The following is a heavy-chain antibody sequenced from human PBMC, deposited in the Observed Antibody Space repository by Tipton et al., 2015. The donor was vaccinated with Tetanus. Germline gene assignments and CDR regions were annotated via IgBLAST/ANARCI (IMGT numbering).Heavy chain of an antibody. D-gene: IGHD1-26*01. CDR1: GFTVSSSY. CDR2: IYSGGST. V-gene: IGHV3-66*01. Sequence: GSLRLSCAASGFTVSSSYMSWVRQAPGKGLEWVSVIYSGGSTYYADSVKGRFTISRDNSKNTLYLQMNSLRAEDTAVYYCASNRGGLIVGASEDAFDIWGQGTMVTVSS. CDR3: ASNRGGLIVGASEDAFDI. J-gene: IGHJ3*02.